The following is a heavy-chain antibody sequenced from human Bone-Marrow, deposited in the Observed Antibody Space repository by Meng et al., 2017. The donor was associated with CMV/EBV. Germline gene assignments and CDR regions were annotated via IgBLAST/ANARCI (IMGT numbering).Heavy chain of an antibody. V-gene: IGHV4-31*02. Sequence: VSVGSIRSGNSCWNWVRQHPGKGPEWIGYIHSSGSTYYNPSLKSRLTISVDTSKNQFSLKLFSVTAADTAVYYCAIAGPDVSSCYDYWGQGTLVTVSS. D-gene: IGHD1-14*01. CDR1: VGSIRSGNSC. CDR3: AIAGPDVSSCYDY. CDR2: IHSSGST. J-gene: IGHJ4*02.